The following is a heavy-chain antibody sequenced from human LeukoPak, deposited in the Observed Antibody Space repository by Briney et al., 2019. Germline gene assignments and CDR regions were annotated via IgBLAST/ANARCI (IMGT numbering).Heavy chain of an antibody. J-gene: IGHJ6*02. D-gene: IGHD2-21*02. Sequence: SGTLSLTCPVSGGSVSNHYWSWIRQPPGKGLEWIGYVFYSGGTNYNPSLKSRVTISLDTSKNHLSLNLSSVTAADTAVYYCVREIRLPPNYYYGMDVWGQGTTVTVSS. CDR1: GGSVSNHY. CDR2: VFYSGGT. CDR3: VREIRLPPNYYYGMDV. V-gene: IGHV4-59*02.